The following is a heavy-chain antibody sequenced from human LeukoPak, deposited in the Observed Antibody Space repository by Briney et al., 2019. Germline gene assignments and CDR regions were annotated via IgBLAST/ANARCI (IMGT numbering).Heavy chain of an antibody. V-gene: IGHV1-69*13. J-gene: IGHJ4*02. CDR1: GGTFSSYA. Sequence: SVKVSCKASGGTFSSYAISWVRQAPGQGLEWMGGIIPIFGTANYAQKFQGRVTITADESTSTAYMELSSLRSEDTAVYYCARGGLRYCSGGSCHYFDYWGQGTLVTVSS. CDR2: IIPIFGTA. D-gene: IGHD2-15*01. CDR3: ARGGLRYCSGGSCHYFDY.